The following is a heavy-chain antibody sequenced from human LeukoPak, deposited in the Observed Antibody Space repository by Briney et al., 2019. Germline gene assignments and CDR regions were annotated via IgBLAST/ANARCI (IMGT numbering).Heavy chain of an antibody. CDR2: IRYDGSNK. Sequence: GGSLRLSCAASGFTFSSYGMHWVRQAPGKGLVWVAFIRYDGSNKYYADSVKGRFTISRDNSKNTLYLQMNSLRAEDTAVYYCAKLPSGYQPLYYYYMDVWGKGTTVTVSS. J-gene: IGHJ6*03. CDR1: GFTFSSYG. CDR3: AKLPSGYQPLYYYYMDV. V-gene: IGHV3-30*02. D-gene: IGHD2-2*01.